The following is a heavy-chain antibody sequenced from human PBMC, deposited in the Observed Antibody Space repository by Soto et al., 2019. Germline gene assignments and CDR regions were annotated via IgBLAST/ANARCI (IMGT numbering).Heavy chain of an antibody. CDR3: ARGSSGYISSWYYFDY. CDR2: ISGIGGST. CDR1: GFTFTDYA. J-gene: IGHJ4*02. Sequence: EVQLLESGGGLVQPGGSLRLSCAASGFTFTDYALSWVRQAPGKGLEWVATISGIGGSTYLADSVEGRLSISGDNSKNTVSLLMNSLRAEDTAVYFCARGSSGYISSWYYFDYWGRGTLVTVSS. V-gene: IGHV3-23*01. D-gene: IGHD6-13*01.